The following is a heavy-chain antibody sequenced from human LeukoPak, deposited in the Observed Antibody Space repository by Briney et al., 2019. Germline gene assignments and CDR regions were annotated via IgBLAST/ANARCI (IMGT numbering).Heavy chain of an antibody. CDR3: ARGFSCPTKNWFDP. CDR2: INPNSGGT. V-gene: IGHV1-2*02. Sequence: GASVKVSCKASGYTFTGYYMHWVRQAPGQGLEWMGWINPNSGGTNYAQKFQGRVTMTRDTSISTAYMELSRLRSDDTAVYFCARGFSCPTKNWFDPWGQGTRVTVSS. J-gene: IGHJ5*02. CDR1: GYTFTGYY. D-gene: IGHD2-15*01.